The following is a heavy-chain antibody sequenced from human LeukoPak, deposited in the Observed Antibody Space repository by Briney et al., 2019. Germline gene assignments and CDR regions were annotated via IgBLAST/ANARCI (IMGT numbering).Heavy chain of an antibody. Sequence: GGSLRLSCAGSGFTFNTYAMTWVRQAPGKGLEWVSSISSSSSYIYYADSVKGRSTISRDNAKNSLYLQMNSLRVEDTALYYCASRSGGDYPYFDYWGQGTLVTVSS. CDR3: ASRSGGDYPYFDY. CDR1: GFTFNTYA. V-gene: IGHV3-21*04. CDR2: ISSSSSYI. J-gene: IGHJ4*02. D-gene: IGHD4-17*01.